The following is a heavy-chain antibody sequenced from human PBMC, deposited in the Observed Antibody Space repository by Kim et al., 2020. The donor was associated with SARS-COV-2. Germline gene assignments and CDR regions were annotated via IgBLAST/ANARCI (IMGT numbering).Heavy chain of an antibody. Sequence: GGSLRLSCAASGFTFSSYGMHWVRQAPGKGLEWVAIISYDGSKKYYADSVKGRFTISRDNSKNTLYLQMNSLRAEDTAVYYCAKLANYGESDLDYWGQGTLVTVSS. J-gene: IGHJ4*02. CDR3: AKLANYGESDLDY. CDR1: GFTFSSYG. V-gene: IGHV3-30*18. CDR2: ISYDGSKK. D-gene: IGHD3-16*01.